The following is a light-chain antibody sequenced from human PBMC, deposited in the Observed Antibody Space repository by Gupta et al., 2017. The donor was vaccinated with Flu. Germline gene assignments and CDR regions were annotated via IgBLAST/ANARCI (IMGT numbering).Light chain of an antibody. CDR2: GAS. Sequence: GTLSLSPGERATLSCRASQSVSSSYLAWYQQKPGQAPRLLIYGASSRATGIPDRFSGSGSGTDFTLTISRLEPEDFAVYYCQQDGSSPKTFGQGTKVEIK. J-gene: IGKJ1*01. V-gene: IGKV3-20*01. CDR3: QQDGSSPKT. CDR1: QSVSSSY.